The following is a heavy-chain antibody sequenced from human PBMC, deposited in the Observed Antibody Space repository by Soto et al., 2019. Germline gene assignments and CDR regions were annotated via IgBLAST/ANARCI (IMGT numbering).Heavy chain of an antibody. D-gene: IGHD1-1*01. Sequence: QVQLQESGPGLVKPSQTLSLTCTVSGGSISSGGYYWSWIRQHPGKGLEWIGYIYYSGSTYYNPSLKCRVSISVDTSKNQFPLKLSAVTAADTAVYYCARGHLGYEQLERRFNWFDPWGQGTLVTVSS. CDR2: IYYSGST. CDR3: ARGHLGYEQLERRFNWFDP. V-gene: IGHV4-31*03. J-gene: IGHJ5*02. CDR1: GGSISSGGYY.